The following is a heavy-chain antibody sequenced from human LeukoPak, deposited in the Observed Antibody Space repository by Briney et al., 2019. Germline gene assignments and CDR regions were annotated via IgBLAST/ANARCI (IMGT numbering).Heavy chain of an antibody. J-gene: IGHJ4*02. V-gene: IGHV1-18*04. CDR3: ARDCSTSCCPPFNY. D-gene: IGHD2-2*01. CDR2: VSAYNGDT. CDR1: GFTFTSYG. Sequence: SVKVSCKASGFTFTSYGISWVRQAPGQGLDWMGWVSAYNGDTNYAQRFQGRVTMTTDASTSTAYMELRSLRSDDTAVYYCARDCSTSCCPPFNYWGQGTLVTVSS.